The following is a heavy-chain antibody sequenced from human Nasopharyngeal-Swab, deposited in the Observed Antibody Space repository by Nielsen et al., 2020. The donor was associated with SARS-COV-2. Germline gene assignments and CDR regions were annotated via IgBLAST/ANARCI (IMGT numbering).Heavy chain of an antibody. D-gene: IGHD4-11*01. CDR1: GGSFSGYY. CDR3: ARGRPYSSFYYYYGMDV. J-gene: IGHJ6*02. CDR2: INHSGST. V-gene: IGHV4-34*01. Sequence: SETLSLTCAVYGGSFSGYYWSWIRQPPGKGLEWIGEINHSGSTNYNPSLKSRVTISVDTSKNQFSLKLSSVTAADTAVYYCARGRPYSSFYYYYGMDVWGQGTTVTVSS.